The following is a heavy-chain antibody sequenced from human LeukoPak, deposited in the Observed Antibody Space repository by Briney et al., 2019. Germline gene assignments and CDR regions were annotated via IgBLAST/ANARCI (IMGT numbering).Heavy chain of an antibody. D-gene: IGHD3-10*02. J-gene: IGHJ6*04. CDR2: ISGSGSTI. Sequence: GGSLRLSCAASVDTFSIYKIYSVRQAPGRGLGRGSYISGSGSTIYYADSVKGRFTISRDNAKNSLYLQMNSLRAEDTAVYYCAELGITMIGGVWGKGTTVTISS. CDR3: AELGITMIGGV. CDR1: VDTFSIYK. V-gene: IGHV3-48*03.